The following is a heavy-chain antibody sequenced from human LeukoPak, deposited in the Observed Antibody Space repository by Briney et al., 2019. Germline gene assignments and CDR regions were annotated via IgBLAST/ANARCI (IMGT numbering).Heavy chain of an antibody. J-gene: IGHJ4*02. CDR3: ARGYSSSQTGFDY. CDR2: INPNSGGT. Sequence: ASVKVSCKASGYTFSDNYMHWVRQAPGQGLAWMGWINPNSGGTKYAQKFQGRVTVTRDTSISTAYMELSRLTSDDRAVYYCARGYSSSQTGFDYWGQGTLVTVSS. CDR1: GYTFSDNY. D-gene: IGHD5-18*01. V-gene: IGHV1-2*02.